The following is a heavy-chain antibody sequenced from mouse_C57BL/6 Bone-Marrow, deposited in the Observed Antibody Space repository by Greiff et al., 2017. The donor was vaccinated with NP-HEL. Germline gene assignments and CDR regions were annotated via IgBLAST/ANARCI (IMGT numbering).Heavy chain of an antibody. D-gene: IGHD1-1*01. CDR2: IRNKANGYTT. V-gene: IGHV7-3*02. Sequence: EVKLVESGGGLVQPGGSLRLSCATSGFTFTDHYMSWVRQPPGKALEWLGFIRNKANGYTTEYSASVKGRFTISRDNSQSILYLQMNTLRAEDSATYDCARDDPPLYNYGSNPFDYWGRGTSLTVSS. CDR3: ARDDPPLYNYGSNPFDY. J-gene: IGHJ2*03. CDR1: GFTFTDHY.